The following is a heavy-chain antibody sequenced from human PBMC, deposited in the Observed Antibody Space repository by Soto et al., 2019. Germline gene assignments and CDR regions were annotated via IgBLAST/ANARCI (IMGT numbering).Heavy chain of an antibody. CDR1: GGSISSGGYS. CDR2: IYHSGST. V-gene: IGHV4-30-2*01. CDR3: AREKMKPGRFDP. J-gene: IGHJ5*02. Sequence: SETLSLTCAVSGGSISSGGYSWSWIRQPPGKGLEWIGYIYHSGSTYYNPSLKSRVTISVDRSKNQFSLKLSSVTAADTAVYYCAREKMKPGRFDPWGQGTLATVSS.